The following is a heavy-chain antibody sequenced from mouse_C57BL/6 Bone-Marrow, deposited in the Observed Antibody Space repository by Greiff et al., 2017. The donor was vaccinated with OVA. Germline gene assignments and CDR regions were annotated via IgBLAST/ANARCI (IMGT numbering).Heavy chain of an antibody. J-gene: IGHJ2*01. V-gene: IGHV1-64*01. CDR3: ARGGLRRFDY. Sequence: QVQLQQPGAELVKPGASVKLSCKASGYTFTSYWMHWVKQRPGQGLEWIGLIHPNSGSTNYNEKFKSKATLTVDKSSSTAYMQLSSRTSEDSAVYYCARGGLRRFDYWGQGTTLTVSS. CDR2: IHPNSGST. CDR1: GYTFTSYW. D-gene: IGHD2-4*01.